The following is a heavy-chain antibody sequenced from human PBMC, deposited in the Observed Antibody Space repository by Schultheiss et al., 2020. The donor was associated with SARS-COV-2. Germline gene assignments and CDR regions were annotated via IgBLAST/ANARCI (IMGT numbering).Heavy chain of an antibody. J-gene: IGHJ6*03. CDR2: IYYSGST. Sequence: GSLRISCAVYGGSFSGYYWSWIRQPPGKGLEWIGYIYYSGSTYYNPSLKSRVTISVDTSKNQFSLKLSSVTAADTAVYYCARFLPEDIVVVPAASYYYYYYMDVWGKGTTVTVSS. CDR3: ARFLPEDIVVVPAASYYYYYYMDV. V-gene: IGHV4-59*01. CDR1: GGSFSGYY. D-gene: IGHD2-2*01.